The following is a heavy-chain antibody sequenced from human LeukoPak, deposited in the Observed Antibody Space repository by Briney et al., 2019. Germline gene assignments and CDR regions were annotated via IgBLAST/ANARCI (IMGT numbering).Heavy chain of an antibody. CDR2: FDPEDGET. CDR1: GYTLTELS. D-gene: IGHD3-16*01. V-gene: IGHV1-24*01. Sequence: ASVKVSCKVSGYTLTELSMHWVRQAPGKGLEWMGGFDPEDGETIYAQKFQGRVTITADKSTSTAYMELSSLRSEDTAVYYCARAVARGYVWTTTNWGQGTLVTVSS. CDR3: ARAVARGYVWTTTN. J-gene: IGHJ4*02.